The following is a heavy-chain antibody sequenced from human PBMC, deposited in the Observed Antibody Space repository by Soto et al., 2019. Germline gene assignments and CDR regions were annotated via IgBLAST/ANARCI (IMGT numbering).Heavy chain of an antibody. D-gene: IGHD2-15*01. CDR2: IYYSGST. CDR1: GGSISSCY. Sequence: SETLSLTCTVSGGSISSCYWSWIRQPPGKGLEWIGYIYYSGSTNYNPSLKSRVTISVDTSKNQFSLKLSSVTAADTAVYYCARDNGFCSGGSCYFAYWGQGTLVTVSS. CDR3: ARDNGFCSGGSCYFAY. V-gene: IGHV4-59*01. J-gene: IGHJ4*02.